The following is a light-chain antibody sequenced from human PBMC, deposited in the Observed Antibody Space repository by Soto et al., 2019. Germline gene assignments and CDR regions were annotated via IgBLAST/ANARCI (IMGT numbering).Light chain of an antibody. J-gene: IGLJ2*01. CDR2: LSSDGSH. V-gene: IGLV4-69*01. CDR1: SGHSSYA. CDR3: SSYAGSNNVL. Sequence: QPVLTQSPSASASLGASVKLTCTLSSGHSSYAIAWHQQQPEKGPRYLMKLSSDGSHSKGDGVPDRFSGSKSGNTASLTVSGLQAADEADYYCSSYAGSNNVLFGGGTKLTVL.